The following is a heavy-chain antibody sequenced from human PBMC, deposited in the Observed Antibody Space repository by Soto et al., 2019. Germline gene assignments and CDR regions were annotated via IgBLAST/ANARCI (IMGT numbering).Heavy chain of an antibody. CDR3: ARSNRYCGGDCYFQH. J-gene: IGHJ1*01. CDR2: IYYSGST. Sequence: SETLSLTCTVSGGSISSYYWSWIRQPPGKGLEWIGYIYYSGSTNYNPSLKGRVTISVDTSKNQFSLKLSSVAAADTAVYYCARSNRYCGGDCYFQHWGQGTLVTVSS. CDR1: GGSISSYY. D-gene: IGHD2-21*02. V-gene: IGHV4-59*01.